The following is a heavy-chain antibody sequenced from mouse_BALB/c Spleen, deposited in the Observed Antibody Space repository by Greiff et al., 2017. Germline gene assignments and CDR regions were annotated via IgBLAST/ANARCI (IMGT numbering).Heavy chain of an antibody. CDR3: TRSTTVVAQPEYFDV. CDR1: GYTFTDYE. V-gene: IGHV1-15*01. J-gene: IGHJ1*01. CDR2: IDPETGGT. Sequence: QVQLQQSGAELVRPGASVTLSCKASGYTFTDYEMHWVKQTPVHGLEWIGAIDPETGGTAYNQKFKGKATLTADKSSSTAYMELRSLTSEDSAVYYCTRSTTVVAQPEYFDVWGAGTTVTVSS. D-gene: IGHD1-1*01.